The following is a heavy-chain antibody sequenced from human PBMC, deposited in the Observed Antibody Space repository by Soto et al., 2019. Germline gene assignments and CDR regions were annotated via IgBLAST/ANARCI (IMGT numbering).Heavy chain of an antibody. CDR3: AKHETGATRY. CDR1: GFTFNNFS. V-gene: IGHV3-23*01. D-gene: IGHD1-26*01. Sequence: GGSLRLSGAASGFTFNNFSISWVRQAPWKRPEWVSTISAGGDNSYYADSVGGRFTISRDNSKETVSLQMNRLGAEDTAIYYCAKHETGATRYCGQGTLVTFSS. CDR2: ISAGGDNS. J-gene: IGHJ1*01.